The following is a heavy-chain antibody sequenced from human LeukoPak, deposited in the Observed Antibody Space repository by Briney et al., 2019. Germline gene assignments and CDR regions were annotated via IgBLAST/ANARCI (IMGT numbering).Heavy chain of an antibody. D-gene: IGHD3-9*01. CDR2: ISHSGST. V-gene: IGHV4-34*01. Sequence: PSETLSLTCAVYGGSFSDYYWSWIRQPPGKGLEWTGEISHSGSTNYKPSLKSRVTISVDTSKNQFSLNLSSVTAADTAVYFCARDGVLRYFDWAPYYFDYWGQGTLVSVSS. J-gene: IGHJ4*02. CDR3: ARDGVLRYFDWAPYYFDY. CDR1: GGSFSDYY.